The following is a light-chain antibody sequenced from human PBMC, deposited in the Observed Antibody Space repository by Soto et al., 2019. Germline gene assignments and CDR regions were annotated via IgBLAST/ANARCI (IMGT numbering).Light chain of an antibody. CDR1: QRINIY. CDR2: SAS. V-gene: IGKV1-39*01. CDR3: EQSFITPS. Sequence: DIQMTQSPSSLSTSVGDRVTITCRASQRINIYLNWYRQKPGKAPELLIYSASNLQSGVPSRFSGSGSGTDFTLTISSLQPEDFATYYCEQSFITPSFGQGARLEIK. J-gene: IGKJ5*01.